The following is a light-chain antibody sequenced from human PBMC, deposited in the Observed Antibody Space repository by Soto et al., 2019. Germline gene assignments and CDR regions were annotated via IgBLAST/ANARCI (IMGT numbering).Light chain of an antibody. CDR1: SSNIGNNY. CDR2: DNN. Sequence: QSALTQPASVSTAPGQKVTISCSGSSSNIGNNYVSWYQQLPGTAPKLLIYDNNKRPSGIPDRFSGSKSGTSATLGITGLQTGDEADYYCGTWDSSLSAVVFGGRTKVTVL. V-gene: IGLV1-51*01. CDR3: GTWDSSLSAVV. J-gene: IGLJ2*01.